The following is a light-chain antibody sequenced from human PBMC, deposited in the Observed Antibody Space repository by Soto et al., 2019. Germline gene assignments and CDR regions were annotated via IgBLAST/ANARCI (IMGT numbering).Light chain of an antibody. CDR2: QDN. V-gene: IGLV3-1*01. CDR3: QAWDSSTVI. Sequence: SYELTQPPSVSVSPGQTASITCSGDKLGDKYVCWYQQKPGQSPVLVIYQDNMRPSGIPERFSGSNFGTTATLTISGTQAMDEADYYCQAWDSSTVIFGGGTQLTVL. CDR1: KLGDKY. J-gene: IGLJ2*01.